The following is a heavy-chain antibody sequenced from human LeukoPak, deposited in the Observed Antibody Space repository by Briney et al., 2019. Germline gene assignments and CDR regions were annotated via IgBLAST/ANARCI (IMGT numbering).Heavy chain of an antibody. CDR2: IYYSGNA. CDR1: GGPISSGGYY. CDR3: AGGMPTVATFNY. V-gene: IGHV4-31*03. Sequence: SETLSLTCTVSGGPISSGGYYWSWIRQPPGKALEWIGYIYYSGNAYYNPSLKSRVSMSIHKPESQFSLQLTSVTAADTAIYYCAGGMPTVATFNYWGQGTLVPVSS. D-gene: IGHD4-17*01. J-gene: IGHJ4*02.